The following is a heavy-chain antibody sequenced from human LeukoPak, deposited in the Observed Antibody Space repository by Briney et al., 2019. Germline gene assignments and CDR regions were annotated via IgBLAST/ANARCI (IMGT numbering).Heavy chain of an antibody. D-gene: IGHD6-6*01. Sequence: PGGSLRLSCAAAGFTFSSYSMNWVRQAPGKGLEWVANINQDGSVKYYVDSVKGRFTLSRDNAKNSLYLQMNSLRVEDTAVYYCAKGGSKQLVLYYFDYWGQGTLVTVSS. CDR2: INQDGSVK. J-gene: IGHJ4*02. CDR1: GFTFSSYS. CDR3: AKGGSKQLVLYYFDY. V-gene: IGHV3-7*01.